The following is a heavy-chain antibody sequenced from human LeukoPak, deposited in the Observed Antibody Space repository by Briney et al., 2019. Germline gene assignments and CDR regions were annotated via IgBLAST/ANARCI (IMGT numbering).Heavy chain of an antibody. Sequence: GASVKVSCKASGYTFTGYYMHWVRQAPGQGLEWMGWINPNSGGTNYAQKFQGRVTMTRDTSISTVYMELSSLRSEDTAVYYCARGGPAAAGTLYYSDYWGQGTLVTVSS. D-gene: IGHD6-13*01. CDR1: GYTFTGYY. V-gene: IGHV1-2*02. CDR3: ARGGPAAAGTLYYSDY. CDR2: INPNSGGT. J-gene: IGHJ4*02.